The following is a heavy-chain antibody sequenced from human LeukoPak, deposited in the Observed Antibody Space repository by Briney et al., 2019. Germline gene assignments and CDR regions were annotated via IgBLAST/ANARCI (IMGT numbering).Heavy chain of an antibody. Sequence: ASVKVSCKASGYTFTGYYMHWVRQAPGQGLEWMGWINPNSGGTNYAQKFQGWVTMTRDTSISTAYMELSRLRSDDTAVYYCARERGYFVEYYFDYWGQGTLVTVSS. J-gene: IGHJ4*02. D-gene: IGHD3-9*01. CDR2: INPNSGGT. V-gene: IGHV1-2*04. CDR3: ARERGYFVEYYFDY. CDR1: GYTFTGYY.